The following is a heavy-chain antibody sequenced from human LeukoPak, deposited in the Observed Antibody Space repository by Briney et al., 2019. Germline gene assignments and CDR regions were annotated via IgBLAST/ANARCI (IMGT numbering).Heavy chain of an antibody. CDR1: GGTFSGYN. D-gene: IGHD3-22*01. CDR2: MNPSGGT. V-gene: IGHV4-34*01. Sequence: PSETLSLTCAVYGGTFSGYNWTWIRQTPEKGLEWIGEMNPSGGTSYNPSLKSRVTISVDTSKNQFSLKLSSVTAADTAVYYCARGRQDVTMIVVIMTAVSYYLDVWGKGTTVTVS. J-gene: IGHJ6*03. CDR3: ARGRQDVTMIVVIMTAVSYYLDV.